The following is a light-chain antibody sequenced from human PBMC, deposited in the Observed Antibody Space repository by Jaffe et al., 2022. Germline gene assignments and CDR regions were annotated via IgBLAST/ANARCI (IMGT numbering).Light chain of an antibody. V-gene: IGKV3-20*01. Sequence: EIVLTQSPDTLCLSPGERATLSCRASQSVSSSYLAWYQQKPGQAPRLLIYDASSRATGIPDRFSGSGFGTDFTLTINRLEPEDFAVYYCQQYGSSPPWTFGQGTRVEI. CDR2: DAS. CDR1: QSVSSSY. J-gene: IGKJ1*01. CDR3: QQYGSSPPWT.